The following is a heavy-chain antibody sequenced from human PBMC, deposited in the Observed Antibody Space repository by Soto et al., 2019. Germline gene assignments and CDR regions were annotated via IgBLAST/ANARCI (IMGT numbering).Heavy chain of an antibody. J-gene: IGHJ4*02. V-gene: IGHV1-69*01. Sequence: QLHLVQSGAEVKKAGSSVKVSCKASGGTVSSYAITWVRQAPGKGLEWMGVFIPIFVSAHYAQKFQGRVTITADESTRTVYMELCGLTAEDKGMYYCARDDSSNTTGFRGYDLWGQGTQVTVSS. CDR2: FIPIFVSA. CDR3: ARDDSSNTTGFRGYDL. D-gene: IGHD3-10*01. CDR1: GGTVSSYA.